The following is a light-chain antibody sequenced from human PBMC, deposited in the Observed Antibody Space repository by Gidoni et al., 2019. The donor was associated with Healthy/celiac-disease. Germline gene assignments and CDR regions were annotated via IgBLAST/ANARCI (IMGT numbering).Light chain of an antibody. CDR1: QSISSW. CDR2: KAS. Sequence: DIQMTQPPSTLSASVGDRVTITCRASQSISSWLAWYQQTTGKAPKLLIYKASSLESGVPSRFSGSGSGTEFTLTISSLPPDDFATYYCQQYNSYPYTFGQXTKLEIK. J-gene: IGKJ2*01. CDR3: QQYNSYPYT. V-gene: IGKV1-5*03.